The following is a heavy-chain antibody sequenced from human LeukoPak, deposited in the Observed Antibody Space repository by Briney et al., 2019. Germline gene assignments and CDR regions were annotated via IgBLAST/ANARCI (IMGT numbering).Heavy chain of an antibody. CDR1: GFTFSSYS. D-gene: IGHD1-26*01. CDR2: ISSSSSYI. V-gene: IGHV3-21*01. Sequence: GGSLRLSCAASGFTFSSYSMNWVRQAPGKGLEWVSSISSSSSYIYYADSVKGRFTVSRDNAKNSLYLQMNSLRAEDTAVYYCARDRGIIVMGATIDYWGQGTLSPSPQ. CDR3: ARDRGIIVMGATIDY. J-gene: IGHJ4*02.